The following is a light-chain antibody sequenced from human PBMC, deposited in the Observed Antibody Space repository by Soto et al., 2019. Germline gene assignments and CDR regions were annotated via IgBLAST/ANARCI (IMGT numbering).Light chain of an antibody. CDR2: DAS. CDR1: QNIGSN. Sequence: EIVLTQSPGTLSLSPVERATLSCRASQNIGSNLAWYRHKPGQAPRLLIYDASSRATGIPDRFSGSGSGTDFTLTISRLEPEDFAVYYCQQYSTSPTFGEGTRLEIK. CDR3: QQYSTSPT. J-gene: IGKJ5*01. V-gene: IGKV3-20*01.